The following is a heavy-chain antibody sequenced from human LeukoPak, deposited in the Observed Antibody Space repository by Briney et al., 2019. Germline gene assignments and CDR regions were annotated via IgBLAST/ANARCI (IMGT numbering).Heavy chain of an antibody. V-gene: IGHV3-48*02. Sequence: QPGGSLRLSCAASGFNFNIYHMNWVRQAPGKGLEWLSSISSRSDTIYYADSVRGRFTLSRDNAENFLYLQMRSLTDEDTAVYYCAREWQYAPDYWGQGTLVTVSS. CDR1: GFNFNIYH. J-gene: IGHJ4*02. CDR3: AREWQYAPDY. CDR2: ISSRSDTI. D-gene: IGHD2-2*01.